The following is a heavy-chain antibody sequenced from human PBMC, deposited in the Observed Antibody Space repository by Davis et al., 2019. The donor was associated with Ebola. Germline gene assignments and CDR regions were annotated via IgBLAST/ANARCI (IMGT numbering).Heavy chain of an antibody. Sequence: GESLKISCKGSGYSFTSYWISWVRQMPGKGLEWMGRIDPSDSYTNYSPSFQGHVTISFDKSISTAFLHWSNLKASDTAMYYCARSPTSISNPYFFDTWGQGTLVTVSS. D-gene: IGHD2-21*01. CDR2: IDPSDSYT. J-gene: IGHJ4*02. CDR3: ARSPTSISNPYFFDT. CDR1: GYSFTSYW. V-gene: IGHV5-10-1*01.